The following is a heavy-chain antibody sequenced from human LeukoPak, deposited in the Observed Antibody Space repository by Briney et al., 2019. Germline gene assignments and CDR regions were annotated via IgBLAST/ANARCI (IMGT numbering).Heavy chain of an antibody. D-gene: IGHD6-13*01. V-gene: IGHV3-15*01. CDR1: GSTFSNAW. CDR2: IKSKTDGGTT. Sequence: GGSLRLSCAASGSTFSNAWMSWVRQAPGKGLEWVGRIKSKTDGGTTDYAAPVKGRFTISRDDSKNTLYLQMNSLKTEDTAVYYCSTYEQQLVLVEHSYYYYMDVWGKGTTVTVSS. CDR3: STYEQQLVLVEHSYYYYMDV. J-gene: IGHJ6*03.